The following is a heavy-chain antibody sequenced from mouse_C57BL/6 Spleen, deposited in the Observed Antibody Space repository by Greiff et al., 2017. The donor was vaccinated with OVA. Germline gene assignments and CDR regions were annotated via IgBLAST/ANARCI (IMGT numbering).Heavy chain of an antibody. V-gene: IGHV1-80*01. D-gene: IGHD1-1*01. J-gene: IGHJ4*01. Sequence: VQLQQSGAELVKPGASVKISCTASGYAFSSYWMNWVKQRPGKGLEWIGQLYPGDGDTNYNGRFKGKATLTADKSSSTAYMQLSSLTSEDSAVYFGAGRGSTVVARYAMDYWGQGTSVTVSS. CDR3: AGRGSTVVARYAMDY. CDR1: GYAFSSYW. CDR2: LYPGDGDT.